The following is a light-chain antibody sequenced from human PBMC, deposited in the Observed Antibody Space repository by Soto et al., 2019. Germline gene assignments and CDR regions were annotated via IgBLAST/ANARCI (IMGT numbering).Light chain of an antibody. CDR1: SGHSSDI. V-gene: IGLV4-60*02. J-gene: IGLJ3*02. CDR2: LEGSGSY. Sequence: QSVLTQSSSASASLGSSVKLTCTLSSGHSSDIIAWHQQQPGKAPRYLMKLEGSGSYNKGSGVPDRFSGSSTGAARSLTVSHLQFEDEADYYCEPWDSNPRVFGGGTKLTVL. CDR3: EPWDSNPRV.